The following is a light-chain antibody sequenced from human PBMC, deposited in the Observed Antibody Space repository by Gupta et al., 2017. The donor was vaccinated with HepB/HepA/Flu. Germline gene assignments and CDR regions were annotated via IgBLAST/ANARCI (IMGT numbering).Light chain of an antibody. CDR3: CSYAGTYNWI. CDR1: SSDVGRHNY. Sequence: QSALTQPRSVSGSPGQSVAISCTGTSSDVGRHNYVSWYQQYPGKAPKLIVYDVSRRPSGVPDRFSGSKSGNTASLTISGLHVDDDADYFCCSYAGTYNWIFGGGTKLTVL. V-gene: IGLV2-11*01. J-gene: IGLJ2*01. CDR2: DVS.